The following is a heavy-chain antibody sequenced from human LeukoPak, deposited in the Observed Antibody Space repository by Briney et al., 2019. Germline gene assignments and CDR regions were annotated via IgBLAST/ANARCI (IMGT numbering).Heavy chain of an antibody. D-gene: IGHD2-15*01. J-gene: IGHJ5*02. CDR3: ARDVDWFDP. V-gene: IGHV3-66*02. Sequence: GGCLRLSCAASGFAVKTKFMSWVRQAPGQGLEWLSVIYTDSSTYYADSVKGRFTISRDDSKNTLYLQMNSLRAEDTAVYYCARDVDWFDPWGQGTLVTVSS. CDR2: IYTDSST. CDR1: GFAVKTKF.